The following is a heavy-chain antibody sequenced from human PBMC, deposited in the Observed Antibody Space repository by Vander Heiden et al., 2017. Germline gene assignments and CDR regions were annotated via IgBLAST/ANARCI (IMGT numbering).Heavy chain of an antibody. CDR3: AKDIFASVGATPFDY. CDR1: GFTFDDYA. D-gene: IGHD1-26*01. J-gene: IGHJ4*02. V-gene: IGHV3-9*01. Sequence: EVQLVESGGGVVQPGRSLRLSCAASGFTFDDYAMHWVRQAPGKGLEWVSGISWNSGSIGYADSVKGRFTISRDNAKNSLYLQMNSLRAEDTALYYCAKDIFASVGATPFDYWGQGTLVTVSS. CDR2: ISWNSGSI.